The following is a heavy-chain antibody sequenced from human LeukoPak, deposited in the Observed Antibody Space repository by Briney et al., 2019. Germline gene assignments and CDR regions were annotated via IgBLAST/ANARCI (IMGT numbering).Heavy chain of an antibody. Sequence: ASVKVSCKASGYTFTGYYMHWVRHAPGQGLEWMGWINPNSGGTNSAQKFQGWVTMTRDTSISTAYMELSRLRSDDTAVYYCATASPYCSSTSCYADDAFDIWGQGTMVTVSS. CDR1: GYTFTGYY. CDR3: ATASPYCSSTSCYADDAFDI. V-gene: IGHV1-2*04. J-gene: IGHJ3*02. D-gene: IGHD2-2*01. CDR2: INPNSGGT.